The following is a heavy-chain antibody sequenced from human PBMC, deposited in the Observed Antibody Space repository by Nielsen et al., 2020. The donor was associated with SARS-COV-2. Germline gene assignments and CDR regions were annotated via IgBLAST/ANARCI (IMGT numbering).Heavy chain of an antibody. D-gene: IGHD6-19*01. V-gene: IGHV1-18*04. Sequence: ASVKVSCKASGYTFTSYGISWVRQAPGQGLEWMGWISAYNGNTNYAQKLQGRVTMTTDTSTSTAYMELRSLRSDDTAVYYCETRARAVAGLDYYYYYGMDVWGQGTTVTVSS. CDR3: ETRARAVAGLDYYYYYGMDV. J-gene: IGHJ6*02. CDR2: ISAYNGNT. CDR1: GYTFTSYG.